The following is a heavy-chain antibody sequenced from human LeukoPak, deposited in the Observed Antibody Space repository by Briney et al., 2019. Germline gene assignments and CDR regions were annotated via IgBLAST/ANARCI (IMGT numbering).Heavy chain of an antibody. J-gene: IGHJ6*03. V-gene: IGHV4-61*02. CDR1: GGSISSSNYY. Sequence: SQTLSLTRTVPGGSISSSNYYWNWIRQPAGKGLEWIGRIYTSGSTNYNPSLKSRVTMSVDTSKNQFSLKLGSVTAADTAVYYCARETSQKGAHYMDVWGKGTTVTISS. CDR3: ARETSQKGAHYMDV. CDR2: IYTSGST. D-gene: IGHD3-16*01.